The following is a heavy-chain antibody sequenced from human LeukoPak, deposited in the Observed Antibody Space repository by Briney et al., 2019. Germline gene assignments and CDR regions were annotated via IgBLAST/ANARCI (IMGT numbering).Heavy chain of an antibody. D-gene: IGHD2-15*01. CDR3: ARTIVVVVAATVYFDY. J-gene: IGHJ4*02. Sequence: SETLSLTCTVSGGSISSSSYYWGWIRQPPGKGLEWTGSIYYSGSTYYNPSLKSRVTISVDTSKNQFSLQLSSVTAADTAVYYCARTIVVVVAATVYFDYWGQGTLVTVSS. CDR2: IYYSGST. CDR1: GGSISSSSYY. V-gene: IGHV4-39*07.